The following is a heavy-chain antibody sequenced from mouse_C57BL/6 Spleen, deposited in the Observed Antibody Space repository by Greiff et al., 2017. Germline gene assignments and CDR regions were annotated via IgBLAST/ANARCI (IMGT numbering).Heavy chain of an antibody. V-gene: IGHV1-80*01. D-gene: IGHD2-1*01. CDR1: GYAFSSYW. Sequence: QVQLKESGAELVKPGASVKISCKASGYAFSSYWMNWVKQRPGKGLEWIGQIYPGDGDTNYNGKFKGKATLTADKSSSTAYMQLSSLTSEDSAVYFCARWRYGNYEDYAMDYWGQGTSVTVSS. CDR3: ARWRYGNYEDYAMDY. CDR2: IYPGDGDT. J-gene: IGHJ4*01.